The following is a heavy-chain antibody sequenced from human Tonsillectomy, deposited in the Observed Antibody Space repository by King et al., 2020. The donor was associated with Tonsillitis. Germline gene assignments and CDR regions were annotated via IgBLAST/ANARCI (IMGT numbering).Heavy chain of an antibody. V-gene: IGHV3-48*02. J-gene: IGHJ4*02. Sequence: VQLVESGGGLVQPGGSLRLSCAASGFTFSSYSMNWVRQAPGKGLEWVSYISSSSSSSSIIYYADSVKGRFTISRDNAKNSLYLQMNSLRDKDTAVYYCARGYCSSTSCRYFDYWGQGTLVIVSS. D-gene: IGHD2-2*01. CDR2: ISSSSSSSSII. CDR1: GFTFSSYS. CDR3: ARGYCSSTSCRYFDY.